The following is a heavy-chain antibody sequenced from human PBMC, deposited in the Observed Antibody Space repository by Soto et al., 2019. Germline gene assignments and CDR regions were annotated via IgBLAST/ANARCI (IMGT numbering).Heavy chain of an antibody. V-gene: IGHV4-59*11. CDR3: LRGMDRKIGLFDL. Sequence: QVQLHESGPGLVKPSETLSITCTVSGDSISPHYWSWIRQPAGRGLEWLGYIYYNGATNFHPSLTSRLPMYVDTSKNELSLKLTAVNAADTATYFCLRGMDRKIGLFDLWGQGLLVTVAS. D-gene: IGHD2-8*01. CDR1: GDSISPHY. CDR2: IYYNGAT. J-gene: IGHJ5*02.